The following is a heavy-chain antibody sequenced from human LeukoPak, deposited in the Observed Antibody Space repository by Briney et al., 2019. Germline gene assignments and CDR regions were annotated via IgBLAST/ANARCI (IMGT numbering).Heavy chain of an antibody. CDR3: ARQGEITMVPGVINYYYMDV. CDR1: GGSISSGGYY. V-gene: IGHV4-30-2*01. D-gene: IGHD3-10*01. J-gene: IGHJ6*03. CDR2: IYHSGST. Sequence: SETLSLTCTVSGGSISSGGYYWSWIRQPPGKGLEWIGYIYHSGSTYYNPSLKSRVTISVDRSKNQFSLKLSSVTAADTAVYYCARQGEITMVPGVINYYYMDVWGKGTTVTVSS.